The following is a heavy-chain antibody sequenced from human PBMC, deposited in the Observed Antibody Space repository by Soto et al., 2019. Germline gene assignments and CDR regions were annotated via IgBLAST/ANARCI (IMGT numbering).Heavy chain of an antibody. J-gene: IGHJ4*02. D-gene: IGHD6-13*01. CDR1: GNTVPNYA. CDR3: ARGQQLALYYFDY. CDR2: INADNGNT. Sequence: ASVQVSCKASGNTVPNYAIHWVRQAPGQGLEWMGWINADNGNTNYAQQFQGRVTFTTDTSTSTAYMELRSLRSDDTAVYYCARGQQLALYYFDYWGQGTLVTVPQ. V-gene: IGHV1-18*01.